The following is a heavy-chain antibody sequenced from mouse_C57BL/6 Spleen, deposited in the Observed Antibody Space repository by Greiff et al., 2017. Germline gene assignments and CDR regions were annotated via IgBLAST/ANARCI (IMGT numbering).Heavy chain of an antibody. CDR1: GFTFTAYY. Sequence: EVKLQESGGGLVQPGGSLSLSCAASGFTFTAYYMSWVRQPPGKALEWLGFIRNKANGYTTEYSASVKGRFTISRDNSQSVLYLQMNALRAEDSATYDCARSSRRGYWCFDVWGTGTTVTVSS. J-gene: IGHJ1*03. CDR3: ARSSRRGYWCFDV. CDR2: IRNKANGYTT. D-gene: IGHD2-12*01. V-gene: IGHV7-3*01.